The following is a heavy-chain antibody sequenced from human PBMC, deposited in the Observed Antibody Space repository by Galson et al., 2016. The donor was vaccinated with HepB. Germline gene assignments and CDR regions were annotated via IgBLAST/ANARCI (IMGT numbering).Heavy chain of an antibody. V-gene: IGHV1-18*01. CDR2: ISTSDDNI. Sequence: SVKVSCKASGYTFTTYGVTWVRQAPGQGLEWVGWISTSDDNIQYSQKLQGRVTMTTDTSTTTAYMELRSLRSDDTAVYYCARGAVSHYWGQRTLVTVSS. CDR1: GYTFTTYG. D-gene: IGHD6-19*01. J-gene: IGHJ4*02. CDR3: ARGAVSHY.